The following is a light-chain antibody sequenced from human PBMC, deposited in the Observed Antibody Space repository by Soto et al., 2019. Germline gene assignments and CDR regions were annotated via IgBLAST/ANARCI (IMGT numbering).Light chain of an antibody. CDR1: ERVSNSH. Sequence: EIVLTQSPGTLSLSPGERATLSCRVSERVSNSHLAWYRQKPAQAPRLLIYDTFTKATGIPDRFSGSGSGTDFTLTITRLEPEDFAVYYCQEYGSSSVFTFGPGTKVEIK. CDR3: QEYGSSSVFT. V-gene: IGKV3-20*01. CDR2: DTF. J-gene: IGKJ3*01.